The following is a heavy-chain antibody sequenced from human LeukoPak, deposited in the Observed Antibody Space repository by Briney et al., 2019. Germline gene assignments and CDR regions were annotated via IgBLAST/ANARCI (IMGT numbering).Heavy chain of an antibody. CDR3: ARDGLWLGYGMDV. V-gene: IGHV3-30-3*01. Sequence: PGGSLRLSCAASGFTFSSYAMHWVRQAPGKGLEWVAVISYDGSNKYYADSVKGRFTISRDNSKNTLYLQMNSLRAEDTAVYYCARDGLWLGYGMDVWGQGTTVTVSS. CDR2: ISYDGSNK. J-gene: IGHJ6*02. D-gene: IGHD3-10*01. CDR1: GFTFSSYA.